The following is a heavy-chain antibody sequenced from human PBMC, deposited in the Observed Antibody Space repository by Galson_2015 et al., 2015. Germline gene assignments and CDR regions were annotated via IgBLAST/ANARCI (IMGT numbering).Heavy chain of an antibody. CDR3: ASGYCSSTSCLFYYYMDV. D-gene: IGHD2-2*01. V-gene: IGHV1-18*01. CDR2: VSAYNGNT. Sequence: SVKVSCKASGYTFTSYGISWVRQAPGQGLEWMVWVSAYNGNTNYAQKLQGRDTMTTDTSTSTAYMELRSLRSDDTTVYYCASGYCSSTSCLFYYYMDVWGKGTTVTVSS. CDR1: GYTFTSYG. J-gene: IGHJ6*03.